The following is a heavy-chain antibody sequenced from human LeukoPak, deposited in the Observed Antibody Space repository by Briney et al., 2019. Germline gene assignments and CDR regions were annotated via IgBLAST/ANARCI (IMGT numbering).Heavy chain of an antibody. CDR3: ARINVVVTANDY. J-gene: IGHJ4*02. CDR2: ISSSGSTI. D-gene: IGHD2-21*02. CDR1: GFTFSDYY. V-gene: IGHV3-11*04. Sequence: PGGSLRLSCAAPGFTFSDYYMSWIRQAPGKGLEWVSYISSSGSTIYYADSVKGRFTISRDNAKNSLYLQMNSLRAEDTAVYYCARINVVVTANDYWGQGTLVTVSS.